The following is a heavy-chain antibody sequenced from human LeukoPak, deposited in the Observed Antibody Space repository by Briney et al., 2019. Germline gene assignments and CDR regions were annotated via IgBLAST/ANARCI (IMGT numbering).Heavy chain of an antibody. Sequence: GGSLRLSCAASGFTFSSYSMSWVRQAPGKGLEWVSLITGNGGSSYHTDSVKGRFTISRDNSKNTLSLHMSSLRAEDMAVYYCAKGTLGGTSATFDSWGQGTLVTVSS. V-gene: IGHV3-23*01. CDR3: AKGTLGGTSATFDS. J-gene: IGHJ4*02. D-gene: IGHD4-23*01. CDR1: GFTFSSYS. CDR2: ITGNGGSS.